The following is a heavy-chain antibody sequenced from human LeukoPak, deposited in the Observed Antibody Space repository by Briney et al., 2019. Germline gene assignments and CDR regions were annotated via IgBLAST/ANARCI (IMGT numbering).Heavy chain of an antibody. Sequence: SETLSLTCTVSGGSISSYYWSWIRQPPGKGLEWIGYIYYSGSTNYNPSLKSRVTISVDTSKNQFSLKLSSWTAADTAVYYCARHYSGYDKDWFDPWGQGTLVTVSS. CDR2: IYYSGST. CDR3: ARHYSGYDKDWFDP. V-gene: IGHV4-59*08. CDR1: GGSISSYY. J-gene: IGHJ5*02. D-gene: IGHD5-12*01.